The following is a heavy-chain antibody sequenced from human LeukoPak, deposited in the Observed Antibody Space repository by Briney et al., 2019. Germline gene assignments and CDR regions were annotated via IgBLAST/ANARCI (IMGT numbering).Heavy chain of an antibody. D-gene: IGHD1-26*01. Sequence: ASVKASCKASGYTFTSYYMHWVRQAPGQGLEWMGLINPSGGSTSYAQKFQGRVTMTRDTSTSTVYMELSSLRSEDTAVYYCATSKIVGATALDYYGMDVWGQGTTVTVSS. J-gene: IGHJ6*02. CDR1: GYTFTSYY. V-gene: IGHV1-46*01. CDR2: INPSGGST. CDR3: ATSKIVGATALDYYGMDV.